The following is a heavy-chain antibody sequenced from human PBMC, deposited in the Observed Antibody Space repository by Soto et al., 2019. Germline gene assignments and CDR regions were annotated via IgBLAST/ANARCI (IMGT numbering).Heavy chain of an antibody. CDR1: GGTFSSYA. J-gene: IGHJ4*02. Sequence: GASVKVSCKASGGTFSSYAISWVRQAPGQGLEWMGGIIPIFGTASYAQKFQGRVTITADESTSTAYMELSSLRSEDTAVHYCARAGSSYYDILTDSPRYFDYWGQGTLVTVSS. CDR3: ARAGSSYYDILTDSPRYFDY. V-gene: IGHV1-69*13. D-gene: IGHD3-9*01. CDR2: IIPIFGTA.